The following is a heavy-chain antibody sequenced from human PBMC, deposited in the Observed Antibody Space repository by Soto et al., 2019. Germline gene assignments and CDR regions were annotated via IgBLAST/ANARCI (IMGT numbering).Heavy chain of an antibody. V-gene: IGHV4-39*01. D-gene: IGHD3-22*01. CDR2: VYFDGST. CDR1: GGSISSSFYF. Sequence: QLQLQESGPGLVKPLETLSLTCTVSGGSISSSFYFWASIRQPPGEGLEWIGNVYFDGSTFYNPSLKSRAIMSVDTSRTQFSLKLASVTAADTAIYYCARGIYGGSSGYFLEYWGQGSLITVSS. CDR3: ARGIYGGSSGYFLEY. J-gene: IGHJ4*02.